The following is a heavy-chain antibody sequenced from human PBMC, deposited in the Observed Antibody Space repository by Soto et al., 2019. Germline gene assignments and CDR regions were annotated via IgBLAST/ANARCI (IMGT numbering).Heavy chain of an antibody. CDR1: GGSISSSGYY. CDR2: IYYSGST. J-gene: IGHJ4*02. Sequence: SETLSLTCTVSGGSISSSGYYWGWIRQPPGKGLEWIGSIYYSGSTYYNPSLKSRVTISVDTSKNTLYLQMDSLRAEDTATYYCVKERYGSGSYPYFDYWGQGTPLTVSS. V-gene: IGHV4-39*07. D-gene: IGHD3-10*01. CDR3: VKERYGSGSYPYFDY.